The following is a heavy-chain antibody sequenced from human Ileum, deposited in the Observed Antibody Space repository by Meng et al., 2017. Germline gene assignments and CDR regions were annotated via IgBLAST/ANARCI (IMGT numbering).Heavy chain of an antibody. D-gene: IGHD6-6*01. J-gene: IGHJ4*01. CDR1: GFTFSNYA. Sequence: QVQFVQSGAEVKKPGASVRISCKASGFTFSNYAIYWVRQAPGQSLEWLGWIHAGSGDTKFSQTFQGRLTFDRDTSADTVYMELSSLTSGDRAVYYCGRGRASFYFDFLSQGTLVTVSS. CDR3: GRGRASFYFDF. CDR2: IHAGSGDT. V-gene: IGHV1-3*01.